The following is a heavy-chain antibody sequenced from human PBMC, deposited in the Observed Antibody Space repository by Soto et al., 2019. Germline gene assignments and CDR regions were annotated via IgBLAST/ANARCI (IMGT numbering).Heavy chain of an antibody. D-gene: IGHD5-18*01. V-gene: IGHV3-43*01. J-gene: IGHJ4*02. CDR1: GFTFDDYT. CDR2: ISWDGGIT. CDR3: AKAGAYNYGSYFDY. Sequence: LRLSCAASGFTFDDYTMQWVRQAPGKGLEWVSLISWDGGITYYADSVKGRFTISRDNSKNSLYLQMNSLTTEDTALYYCAKAGAYNYGSYFDYWGQGTLVTVSS.